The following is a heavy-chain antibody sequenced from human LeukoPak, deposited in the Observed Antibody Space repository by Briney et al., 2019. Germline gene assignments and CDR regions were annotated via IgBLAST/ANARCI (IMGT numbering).Heavy chain of an antibody. V-gene: IGHV4-61*02. D-gene: IGHD3-22*01. CDR1: GGSISSGSYY. J-gene: IGHJ2*01. CDR2: IYTSGST. Sequence: PSQTLSLTCTVSGGSISSGSYYWSWIRQPAGKGLEWIGRIYTSGSTNYNPSLKSRVTISVDTSKNQFSLKLSSVTAADTAVYYCAREEFHYDSSGYYERWYFDLWGRGTLVTVSS. CDR3: AREEFHYDSSGYYERWYFDL.